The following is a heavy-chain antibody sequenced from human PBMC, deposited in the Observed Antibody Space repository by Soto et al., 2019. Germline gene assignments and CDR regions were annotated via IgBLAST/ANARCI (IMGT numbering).Heavy chain of an antibody. V-gene: IGHV4-4*02. Sequence: SETLSLTCAVSGGSISSSVWWSWVRQSPGKGLEWLGEVFHNGDTNYNPSLKSRVTMSVDTSRSQFSLDLHSVTPADMAVYYCTRKAWVRFDFWGQGSMVTVSS. J-gene: IGHJ4*02. CDR3: TRKAWVRFDF. D-gene: IGHD3-16*01. CDR1: GGSISSSVW. CDR2: VFHNGDT.